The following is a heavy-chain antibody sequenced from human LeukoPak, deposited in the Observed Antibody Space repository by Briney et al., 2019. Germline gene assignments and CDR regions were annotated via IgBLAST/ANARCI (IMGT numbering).Heavy chain of an antibody. D-gene: IGHD6-6*01. Sequence: GGSLRLSCAASGFTFSSYAMSWVRQAPGKGLQWVSVIYSGGGTYYADSVKGRFTISRDKSKNTLYLQMNSLRVEDTAVYYCASQYSSNAFDVWGQGTMVTVSS. CDR3: ASQYSSNAFDV. V-gene: IGHV3-23*03. J-gene: IGHJ3*01. CDR1: GFTFSSYA. CDR2: IYSGGGT.